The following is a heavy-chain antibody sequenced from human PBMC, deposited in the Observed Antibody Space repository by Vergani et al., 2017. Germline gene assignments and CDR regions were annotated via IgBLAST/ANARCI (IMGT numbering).Heavy chain of an antibody. V-gene: IGHV4-34*01. D-gene: IGHD5-18*01. CDR3: AGLNSHYYYYYMDV. J-gene: IGHJ6*03. CDR1: GGSFSGYY. Sequence: QVQLQQWGAGLLKPSETLSLTCAVYGGSFSGYYWSWIRQPPGKGLEWIGEINHSGSTNYNPSLKSRVTISVDTSKNQFSLKLSSVTAADTAVYYCAGLNSHYYYYYMDVWGKGTMVTVSS. CDR2: INHSGST.